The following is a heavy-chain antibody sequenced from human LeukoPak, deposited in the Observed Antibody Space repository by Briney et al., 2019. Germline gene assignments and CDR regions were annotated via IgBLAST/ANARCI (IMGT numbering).Heavy chain of an antibody. V-gene: IGHV3-30*02. J-gene: IGHJ4*02. CDR1: GFTFSSYG. CDR3: AREGRLPHFDY. D-gene: IGHD3-10*01. Sequence: PGGSLRLSCAASGFTFSSYGIHWVRQAPGKGLEWVTFIGYDGRNKYYADSVKGRFTISRDNSKNTLYLQMNSLRAEDTAVYYCAREGRLPHFDYWGQGTLVTVSS. CDR2: IGYDGRNK.